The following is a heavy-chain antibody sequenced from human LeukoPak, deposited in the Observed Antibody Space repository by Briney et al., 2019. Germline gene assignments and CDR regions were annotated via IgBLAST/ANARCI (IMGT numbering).Heavy chain of an antibody. Sequence: RSETLSLTCTVSGGSISSYYWSWLRQPPGKGLEWIGYIYYSGSTNYNPSLKSRVTISVDTSKNQFSLKLSSVTAADTAVYYCARGYSGYDSQFHFDYWGQGTLVTVSS. J-gene: IGHJ4*02. V-gene: IGHV4-59*01. CDR2: IYYSGST. CDR1: GGSISSYY. CDR3: ARGYSGYDSQFHFDY. D-gene: IGHD5-12*01.